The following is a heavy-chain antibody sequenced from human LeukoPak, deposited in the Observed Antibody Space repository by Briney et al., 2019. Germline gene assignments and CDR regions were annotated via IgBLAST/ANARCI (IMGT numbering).Heavy chain of an antibody. J-gene: IGHJ4*02. V-gene: IGHV1-69*06. Sequence: GASVKVSCKASGYTFTSYDINWVRQAPGQGLEWMGGIIPIFGTANYAQKFQGRVTITADKSTSTAYMELSSLRSEDTAVYYCAREEGASGGRIVGATGPDYWGQGTLVTVSS. CDR1: GYTFTSYD. CDR3: AREEGASGGRIVGATGPDY. D-gene: IGHD1-26*01. CDR2: IIPIFGTA.